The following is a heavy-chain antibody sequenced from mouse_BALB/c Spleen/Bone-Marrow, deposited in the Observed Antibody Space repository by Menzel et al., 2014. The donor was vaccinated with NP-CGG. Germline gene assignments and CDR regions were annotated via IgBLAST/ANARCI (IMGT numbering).Heavy chain of an antibody. CDR1: GFTFTDSD. CDR2: IHPGSGGT. V-gene: IGHV1-15*01. Sequence: VHLVESGPELVRPGASVQLSCKALGFTFTDSDMHWVKPTPGHGLEWIGTIHPGSGGTAYNQQFKGQATLTADKTSSTTYMELSNLTSEDSAVYYCTREKVGDFDYWGQGTTVTGSS. J-gene: IGHJ2*01. CDR3: TREKVGDFDY.